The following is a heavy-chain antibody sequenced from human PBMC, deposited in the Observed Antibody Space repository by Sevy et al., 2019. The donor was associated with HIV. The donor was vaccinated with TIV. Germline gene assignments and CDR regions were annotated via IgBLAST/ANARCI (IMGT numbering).Heavy chain of an antibody. D-gene: IGHD1-7*01. CDR2: IYHSGST. CDR1: GGSISSGGYS. CDR3: ASSITGTTPYKPAHGSAGT. Sequence: SETLSLTCAVSGGSISSGGYSWSWIRQPPGKGLEWIGYIYHSGSTYYNPSLKSRVTISVDRSKNQFSLKLSSVTAADTAVYYCASSITGTTPYKPAHGSAGTWGQGTLVTVSS. V-gene: IGHV4-30-2*01. J-gene: IGHJ4*02.